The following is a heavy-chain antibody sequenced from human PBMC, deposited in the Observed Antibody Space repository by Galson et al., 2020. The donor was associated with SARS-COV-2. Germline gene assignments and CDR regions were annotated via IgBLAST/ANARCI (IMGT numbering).Heavy chain of an antibody. Sequence: SETLSLTCSVSGGSISSGGYQWCWIRQPPGKGLEWIWYIFSGGSAYYNPSLKSRITISVYTSKNRFALNLNSVTAADTAVYFCARGGWGGDFIDYWGQGALVTVFS. J-gene: IGHJ4*02. CDR3: ARGGWGGDFIDY. CDR2: IFSGGSA. D-gene: IGHD2-21*01. CDR1: GGSISSGGYQ. V-gene: IGHV4-30-4*08.